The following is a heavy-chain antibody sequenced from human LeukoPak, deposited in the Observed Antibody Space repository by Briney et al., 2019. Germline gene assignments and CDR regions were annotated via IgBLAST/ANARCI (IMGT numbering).Heavy chain of an antibody. CDR3: ARLGSDDAFDI. J-gene: IGHJ3*02. Sequence: SETLSLTCTVSGDSISSYYWSWIRQPPGKGLEWIGYIYYSGSTNYNPSLKSRVTISVDTSKNQFSLKLSSVTAADTAVYYCARLGSDDAFDIWGQGTMVTVSS. CDR2: IYYSGST. CDR1: GDSISSYY. V-gene: IGHV4-59*08.